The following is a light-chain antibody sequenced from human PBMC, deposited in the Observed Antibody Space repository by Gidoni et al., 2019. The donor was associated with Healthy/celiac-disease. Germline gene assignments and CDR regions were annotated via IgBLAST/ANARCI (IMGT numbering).Light chain of an antibody. J-gene: IGLJ3*02. Sequence: QSALTQPRSVSVSPGQSVTISCTGTSSDVGGYTYVPWYQQHPGKAPKLMIYDVSKRPSGVPDRFSGSKSGNTASLTISGLQAEDEADYYCCSYAGSYNWVFGGGTKLTVL. CDR3: CSYAGSYNWV. CDR1: SSDVGGYTY. CDR2: DVS. V-gene: IGLV2-11*01.